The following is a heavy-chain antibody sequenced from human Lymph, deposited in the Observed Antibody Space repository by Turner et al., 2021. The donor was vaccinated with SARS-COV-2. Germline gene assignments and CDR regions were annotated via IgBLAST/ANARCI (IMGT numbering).Heavy chain of an antibody. V-gene: IGHV3-30*04. CDR2: ISYDGSDK. D-gene: IGHD3-22*01. J-gene: IGHJ4*02. CDR3: ARDRDSSGWVDY. CDR1: VFTFSSYA. Sequence: QVQLVESGGGVVQPGRSLRLSCASSVFTFSSYAMHWVRQAPGKGLEWVAFISYDGSDKYYADSVKGRFTFSRDNSKNTLYLQMNSLRAEDTAVYYCARDRDSSGWVDYWGQGTLVTVSS.